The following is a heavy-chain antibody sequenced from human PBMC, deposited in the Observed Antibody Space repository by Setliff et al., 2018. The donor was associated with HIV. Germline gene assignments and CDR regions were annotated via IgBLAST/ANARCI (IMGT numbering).Heavy chain of an antibody. D-gene: IGHD5-12*01. CDR1: GDSISSVSYS. CDR3: ARQNSGYAPGPFDY. Sequence: SETLSLTCTVSGDSISSVSYSWGWIRQPPGKGLEWIGYMYSGGNTYYKPSLKSRVTMSVDSSKNQFSLKVNSVTAADTAVYYCARQNSGYAPGPFDYWGQGILVTVSS. CDR2: MYSGGNT. J-gene: IGHJ4*02. V-gene: IGHV4-39*01.